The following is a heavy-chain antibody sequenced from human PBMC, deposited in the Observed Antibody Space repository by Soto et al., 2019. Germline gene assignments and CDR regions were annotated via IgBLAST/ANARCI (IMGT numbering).Heavy chain of an antibody. CDR1: GYPISSGYY. CDR3: ARSSGYVPGGY. D-gene: IGHD5-12*01. V-gene: IGHV4-38-2*01. J-gene: IGHJ4*02. CDR2: IHHSGST. Sequence: SETLSLTCAVSGYPISSGYYWGWIRQPPGKGLEWIGIIHHSGSTYYNPSLRSRITISVDTSKNQFSLKMPSVTAADTAVYYCARSSGYVPGGYWGQGILVTVSS.